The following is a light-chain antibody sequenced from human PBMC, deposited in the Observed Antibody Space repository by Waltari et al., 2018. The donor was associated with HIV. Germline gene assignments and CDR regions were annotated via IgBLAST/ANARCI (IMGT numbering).Light chain of an antibody. CDR3: TSYAGSNNVV. V-gene: IGLV2-8*01. CDR1: SSDVGGYTY. Sequence: QSALTQPPSASGSLGQSVTISCTGTSSDVGGYTYVSWYQQHPGKTPKLMIYEVSKRPSGVPDRFSGSKSGNTASLTVSGLQAEDEADYYCTSYAGSNNVVFGGGTKLTVL. J-gene: IGLJ2*01. CDR2: EVS.